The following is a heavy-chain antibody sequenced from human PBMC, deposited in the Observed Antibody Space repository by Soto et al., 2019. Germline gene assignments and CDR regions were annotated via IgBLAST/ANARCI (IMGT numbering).Heavy chain of an antibody. V-gene: IGHV3-74*01. Sequence: GGSLRLSCATSGFTFSMYWMHWVRQAPGKGQVWVSRIQSDGSSTDYADSVKGRFTISRDNAKNTLYLQMNSLRAEDTAVYYCARAWDXWNHGYFDYWGQGALVTIS. CDR2: IQSDGSST. CDR1: GFTFSMYW. CDR3: ARAWDXWNHGYFDY. J-gene: IGHJ4*02. D-gene: IGHD1-1*01.